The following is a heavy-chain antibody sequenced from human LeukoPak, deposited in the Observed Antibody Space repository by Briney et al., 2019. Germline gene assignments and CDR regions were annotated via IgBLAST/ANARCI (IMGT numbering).Heavy chain of an antibody. CDR1: GFTLDDYA. CDR3: AKVRAGGEDAFDI. D-gene: IGHD2-8*02. V-gene: IGHV3-9*01. J-gene: IGHJ3*02. Sequence: GRSLRLSCAASGFTLDDYAMHWVRQAPGKGLEWVSGISWNSGSIGYADSVKGRFTISRDNAKNSLYLQMNSLRAEDTALYYCAKVRAGGEDAFDIWAKGQWSASLQ. CDR2: ISWNSGSI.